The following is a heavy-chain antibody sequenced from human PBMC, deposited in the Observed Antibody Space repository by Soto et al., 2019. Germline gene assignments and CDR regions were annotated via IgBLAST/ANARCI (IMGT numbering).Heavy chain of an antibody. CDR3: ARRYGGTFDY. J-gene: IGHJ4*02. Sequence: SETLSLTCTVSGGSISSYYWSWIRQPPGKGLEWIGYIYYSGRTNYNPSLKSRVTISVDTSKNPFSLKLSSVTAADTAVYYCARRYGGTFDYWGQGTLVTVSS. D-gene: IGHD2-15*01. CDR1: GGSISSYY. CDR2: IYYSGRT. V-gene: IGHV4-59*08.